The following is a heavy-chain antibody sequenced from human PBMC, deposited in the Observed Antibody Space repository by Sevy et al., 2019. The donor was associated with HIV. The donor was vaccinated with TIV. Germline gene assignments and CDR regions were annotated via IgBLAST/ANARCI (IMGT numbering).Heavy chain of an antibody. CDR3: ARNKSRREGEYWFDP. V-gene: IGHV4-31*03. D-gene: IGHD1-26*01. Sequence: SETLSLTCTVSGGSISSGAYYWSWIRQHPGTGLECIGYIYYTGSTYHNPSLRSRVTMSVDTSKNQFSLRLSSVTAADTAVYYCARNKSRREGEYWFDPWGQGTLVTVSS. CDR2: IYYTGST. J-gene: IGHJ5*02. CDR1: GGSISSGAYY.